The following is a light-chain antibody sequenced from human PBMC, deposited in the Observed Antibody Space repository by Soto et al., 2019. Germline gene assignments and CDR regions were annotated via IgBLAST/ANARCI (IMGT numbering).Light chain of an antibody. J-gene: IGLJ1*01. V-gene: IGLV2-14*01. CDR3: SSYTSSSTYV. Sequence: QSVLTQPPSASGSPGQSVTIACTGTSSDVGYYNYVSWYQQPPGKAPKLLIYDVSKRPSGVSNRFSGSKSGNTASLTISGLLAEDEADYYCSSYTSSSTYVFGTGTKVTV. CDR1: SSDVGYYNY. CDR2: DVS.